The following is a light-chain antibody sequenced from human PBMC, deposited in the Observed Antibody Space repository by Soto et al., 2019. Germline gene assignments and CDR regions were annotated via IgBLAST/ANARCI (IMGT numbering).Light chain of an antibody. Sequence: EIVLTQSPATLSLSPGERATLSRRASQSVSSYLAWYQQKPGQAPRLLIYDASNRATGIPARFSGSGSETDFTLTISSLEPEDFAVYYCQQRSNRLTFGGGTKVEIK. J-gene: IGKJ4*01. CDR2: DAS. CDR3: QQRSNRLT. V-gene: IGKV3-11*01. CDR1: QSVSSY.